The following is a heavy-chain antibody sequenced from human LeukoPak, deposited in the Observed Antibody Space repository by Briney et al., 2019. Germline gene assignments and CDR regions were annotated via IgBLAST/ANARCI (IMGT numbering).Heavy chain of an antibody. CDR1: GFTFSSYW. CDR3: TRSLNYGFDY. J-gene: IGHJ4*02. V-gene: IGHV3-74*03. Sequence: GGSLRLSCAASGFTFSSYWMHWVRQAPGKGLVWVSHINGDGGSTTYADSVKGRFTISRDNAKNTLYLQVNSLRAEDTAVFYCTRSLNYGFDYWGQGTLVTVSS. D-gene: IGHD5-24*01. CDR2: INGDGGST.